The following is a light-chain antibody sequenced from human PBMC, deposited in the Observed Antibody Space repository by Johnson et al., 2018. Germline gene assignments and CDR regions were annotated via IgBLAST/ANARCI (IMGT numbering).Light chain of an antibody. V-gene: IGLV1-51*02. J-gene: IGLJ1*01. Sequence: QSVLTQPPSVSAAPGQKVTISCSGSSSNIGNNYVSWYQQLPGTAPKLIIYENNKRPSGIPDRFSGSKSGTSATLGITGLQTGDEADYYSGTWDSSLSAGNVFRTGTKVTVL. CDR3: GTWDSSLSAGNV. CDR1: SSNIGNNY. CDR2: ENN.